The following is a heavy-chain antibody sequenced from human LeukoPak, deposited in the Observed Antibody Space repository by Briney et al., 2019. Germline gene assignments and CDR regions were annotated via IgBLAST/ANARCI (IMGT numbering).Heavy chain of an antibody. CDR2: ISGSGGST. CDR3: ARRAGAYSHPYDY. CDR1: GFTFSNYG. V-gene: IGHV3-23*01. Sequence: GGSLRLSCAASGFTFSNYGMTWVRQAPGKGLEWVSGISGSGGSTYYADSVKGRFTISRDNSKNTLYLQMNSLRAEDTAVYYCARRAGAYSHPYDYWGQGTLVTVSS. J-gene: IGHJ4*02. D-gene: IGHD4/OR15-4a*01.